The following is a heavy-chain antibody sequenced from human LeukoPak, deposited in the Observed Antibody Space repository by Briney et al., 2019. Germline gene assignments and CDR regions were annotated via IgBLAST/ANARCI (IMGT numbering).Heavy chain of an antibody. J-gene: IGHJ5*02. V-gene: IGHV1-69*13. CDR3: ARGSGYCSSTSCYIGWFDP. Sequence: SVKVSCKASGGTFSSYAISWVRQAPGQGLEWMGGIIPIFGTANYAQKFQGRVTITADESTSTAYMELSSLRSEDTAVYYCARGSGYCSSTSCYIGWFDPWGQGTLVTVSS. D-gene: IGHD2-2*02. CDR2: IIPIFGTA. CDR1: GGTFSSYA.